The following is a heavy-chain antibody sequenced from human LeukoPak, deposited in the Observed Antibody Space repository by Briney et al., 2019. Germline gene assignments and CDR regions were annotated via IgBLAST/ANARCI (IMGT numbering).Heavy chain of an antibody. CDR3: ARGGRNMVRGVMAGMDV. CDR2: IDSGGLTR. D-gene: IGHD3-10*01. CDR1: GFSVSKYY. V-gene: IGHV3-11*01. Sequence: TGGSLRLSCAASGFSVSKYYMSWVRQAPGKGLEWISYIDSGGLTRYYADSVKGRFTIARDDTQNSFYLQMNGLSVEDTAVYYCARGGRNMVRGVMAGMDVWGQGTTVTVSS. J-gene: IGHJ6*02.